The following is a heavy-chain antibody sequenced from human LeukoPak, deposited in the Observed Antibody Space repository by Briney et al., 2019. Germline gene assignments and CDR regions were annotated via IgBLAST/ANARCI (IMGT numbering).Heavy chain of an antibody. D-gene: IGHD1-26*01. CDR2: ISGSGGST. CDR1: GFTFSSYA. J-gene: IGHJ3*02. Sequence: GGSLRLSCAASGFTFSSYAMSWVRQAPGKGLEGVSAISGSGGSTYYADSVKGRFTISRDNSKNTLYLQMNSLRAEDTAVYYCAKDRSHSTRRVGAFDIWGQGTMVTVSS. V-gene: IGHV3-23*01. CDR3: AKDRSHSTRRVGAFDI.